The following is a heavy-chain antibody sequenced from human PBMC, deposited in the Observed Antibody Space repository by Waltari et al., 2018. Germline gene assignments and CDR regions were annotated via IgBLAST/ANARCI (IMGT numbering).Heavy chain of an antibody. CDR2: IKSKSDDGTT. CDR1: GFTFSDAW. CDR3: TTDPGHWGWSWFDP. J-gene: IGHJ5*02. D-gene: IGHD7-27*01. V-gene: IGHV3-15*01. Sequence: EVQLVESGGGLVKPGGSLRLSCAASGFTFSDAWMNWGRQSPGKGLEWVGHIKSKSDDGTTDYAAPVKGRFTISRDESKNTVYLQMNSLKTEDTGVYYCTTDPGHWGWSWFDPWGQGSLVTVSS.